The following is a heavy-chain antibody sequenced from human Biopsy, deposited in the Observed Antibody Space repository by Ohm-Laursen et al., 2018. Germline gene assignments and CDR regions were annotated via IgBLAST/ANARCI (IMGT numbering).Heavy chain of an antibody. J-gene: IGHJ6*02. D-gene: IGHD1-26*01. CDR1: GGSFSMDA. CDR3: ASPNSGTYDV. Sequence: AASVKVSCKTSGGSFSMDAFSWMRQVPGQGLEWMGLIIPMSRTPDYAQKFQGRVTFTADESTSTVYMELTSLTSDDTAVYYCASPNSGTYDVWGQGTTVTVSS. CDR2: IIPMSRTP. V-gene: IGHV1-69*13.